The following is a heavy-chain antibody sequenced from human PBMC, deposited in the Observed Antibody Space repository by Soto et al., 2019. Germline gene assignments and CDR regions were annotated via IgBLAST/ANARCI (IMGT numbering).Heavy chain of an antibody. CDR1: GGSISSGGYS. J-gene: IGHJ4*02. V-gene: IGHV4-30-2*01. CDR3: ARDRKESNYFDY. CDR2: IHQTGIT. Sequence: LSLTCAVSGGSISSGGYSWGWIRQPPGKGLEWIGYIHQTGITYYNPSLKSRVTISLDRSNNQFSLNLSSVTAADTAVYFCARDRKESNYFDYWGQGTLVTVSS.